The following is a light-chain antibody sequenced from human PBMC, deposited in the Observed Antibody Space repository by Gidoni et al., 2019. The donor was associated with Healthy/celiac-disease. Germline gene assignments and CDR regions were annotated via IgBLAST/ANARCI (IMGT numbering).Light chain of an antibody. Sequence: EIVLTQSPATLSLSPGERATLSCRASQSVSSYLAWYQQKPGQAPRLLIYDASNWATGIPARFSGSGSGTDITITISSLDPEDFAVYYCQQRSNWPLTFGGGTKVEIK. CDR1: QSVSSY. CDR3: QQRSNWPLT. V-gene: IGKV3-11*01. CDR2: DAS. J-gene: IGKJ4*01.